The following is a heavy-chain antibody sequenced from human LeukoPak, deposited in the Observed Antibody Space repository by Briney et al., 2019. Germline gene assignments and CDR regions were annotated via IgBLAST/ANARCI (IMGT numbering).Heavy chain of an antibody. V-gene: IGHV3-23*01. D-gene: IGHD4-17*01. Sequence: GGSLRLSCTASGFTFSNYAMSWVRQAPGKGLEWVSLISRSGDTTYYADSAKGRFTISRDNSKNTLYVQMNTLRADDTAVYYCAKDSFYGEHPIFGYWGQGTLVTVSS. J-gene: IGHJ4*02. CDR1: GFTFSNYA. CDR2: ISRSGDTT. CDR3: AKDSFYGEHPIFGY.